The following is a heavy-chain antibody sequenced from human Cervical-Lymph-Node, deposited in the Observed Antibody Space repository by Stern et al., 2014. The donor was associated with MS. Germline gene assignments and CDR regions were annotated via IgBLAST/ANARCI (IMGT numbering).Heavy chain of an antibody. D-gene: IGHD1-26*01. CDR2: FDPEDGET. V-gene: IGHV1-24*01. CDR3: ATGGRVGAPTYYGMDV. Sequence: QVQLVESGAEVKKPGASVKVSCKVSEYTLTELSMPWVRQAPGKGLEWMGGFDPEDGETIYAQKFQGRVTMTEDTSTDTAYMELSSLRSEDTAVYYCATGGRVGAPTYYGMDVWGQGTAVTVSS. CDR1: EYTLTELS. J-gene: IGHJ6*02.